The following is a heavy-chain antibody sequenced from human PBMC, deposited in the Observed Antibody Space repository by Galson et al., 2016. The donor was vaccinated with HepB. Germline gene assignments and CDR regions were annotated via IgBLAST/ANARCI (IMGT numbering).Heavy chain of an antibody. CDR3: AKVFAEYSNTDGYDF. CDR2: ISLTGGTT. D-gene: IGHD5-12*01. Sequence: SLRLSCAGSGFTFANHAINWVRQAPGKGLEWVSLISLTGGTTSYADSVKGRFTISSDNSQNTVYLQMDGLRAEDTAVYYCAKVFAEYSNTDGYDFWGRGTLVTVSS. CDR1: GFTFANHA. V-gene: IGHV3-23*01. J-gene: IGHJ4*02.